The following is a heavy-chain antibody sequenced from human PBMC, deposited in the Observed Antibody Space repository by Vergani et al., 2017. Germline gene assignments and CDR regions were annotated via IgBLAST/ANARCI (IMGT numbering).Heavy chain of an antibody. J-gene: IGHJ6*02. V-gene: IGHV1-18*01. CDR2: ISAYNGNT. CDR1: GYTFTSYG. D-gene: IGHD3-10*01. Sequence: QVQLVQSGAHVKKPGASVKVSCKASGYTFTSYGISWVRQAPGQGLEWMGWISAYNGNTNYAQKLQGRVTMTTDTSTSTAYMELRSLRSDDTAVYYCARGTSTQPKYXSGSSYYYYYGMDVWGQGTTVTVSS. CDR3: ARGTSTQPKYXSGSSYYYYYGMDV.